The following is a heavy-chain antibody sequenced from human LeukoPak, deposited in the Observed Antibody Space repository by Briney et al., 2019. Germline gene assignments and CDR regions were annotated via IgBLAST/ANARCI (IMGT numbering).Heavy chain of an antibody. J-gene: IGHJ6*03. CDR3: AKTPDTASYYYYYYMDV. D-gene: IGHD5-18*01. V-gene: IGHV1-2*06. CDR1: GYTFTGYY. CDR2: IDPNSGGT. Sequence: ASVKVSCKASGYTFTGYYMHWVRQAPGQGLEWMGRIDPNSGGTNYAQKFQGRVTMTRDTSISTAYMELSRLRSDDTAVYYCAKTPDTASYYYYYYMDVWGKGTTVTVSS.